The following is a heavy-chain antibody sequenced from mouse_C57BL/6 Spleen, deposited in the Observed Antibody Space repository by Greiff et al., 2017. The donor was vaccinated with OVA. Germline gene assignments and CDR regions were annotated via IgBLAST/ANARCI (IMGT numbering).Heavy chain of an antibody. D-gene: IGHD2-2*01. CDR2: IDPEDGDT. Sequence: SGSELVRPGASVKLSCTASGFNIKDYYMHWVKQRPEQGLEWIGRIDPEDGDTEYAPKFQGKATMTADTSSNTAYLQLSSLTSEDTAVYYCTSMVTTPWFAYWGQGTLVTVSA. J-gene: IGHJ3*01. CDR1: GFNIKDYY. CDR3: TSMVTTPWFAY. V-gene: IGHV14-1*01.